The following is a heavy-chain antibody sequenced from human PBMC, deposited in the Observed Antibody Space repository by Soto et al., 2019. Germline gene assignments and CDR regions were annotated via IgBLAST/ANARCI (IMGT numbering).Heavy chain of an antibody. CDR3: ARDLKFGQADY. J-gene: IGHJ4*02. V-gene: IGHV4-4*07. CDR2: IYTSGST. Sequence: LSLTCTVSGGSISSYYWTWIRQPSGKGLEWIGRIYTSGSTNYNPSLKSRVTLSVDTSKNQFSLKLISVTAADTAVYYCARDLKFGQADYWGQGSQVTVSS. D-gene: IGHD3-10*01. CDR1: GGSISSYY.